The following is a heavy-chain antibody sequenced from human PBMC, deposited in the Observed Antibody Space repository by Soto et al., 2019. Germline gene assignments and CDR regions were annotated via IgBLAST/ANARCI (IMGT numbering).Heavy chain of an antibody. CDR2: ISYDAGNK. CDR1: GFTFSSYG. D-gene: IGHD2-21*02. V-gene: IGHV3-30*18. Sequence: QVHLEESGGGVVQPGGSLRLSCVTSGFTFSSYGFHWVRQAPGKGLEWVAVISYDAGNKYYEDSVKGRFIVSRDNSKNTLYLDMNSLRDEDTAVYYCAKVGIALLENDYWGQGTQVTVSS. J-gene: IGHJ4*02. CDR3: AKVGIALLENDY.